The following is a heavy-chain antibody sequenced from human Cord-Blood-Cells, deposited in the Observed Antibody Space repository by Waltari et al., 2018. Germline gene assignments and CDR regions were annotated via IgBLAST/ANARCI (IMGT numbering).Heavy chain of an antibody. CDR3: ARVAAAGYYYYYGMDV. D-gene: IGHD6-13*01. CDR1: GDSVPSNSAA. Sequence: QVQLQQSGQGLVKPSQTLSLTCVISGDSVPSNSAAWNWIRQSPSRGLEWLGRTYYRSKWYNDYAVSMKSRITINPDTSKNQFSLQLNSVTPEDTAVYYCARVAAAGYYYYYGMDVWGQGTTVTVSS. J-gene: IGHJ6*02. V-gene: IGHV6-1*01. CDR2: TYYRSKWYN.